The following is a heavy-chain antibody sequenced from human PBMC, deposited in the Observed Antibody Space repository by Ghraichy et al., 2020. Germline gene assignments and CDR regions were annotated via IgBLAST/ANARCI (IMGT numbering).Heavy chain of an antibody. J-gene: IGHJ3*02. V-gene: IGHV3-48*01. CDR2: ISSSSTSI. Sequence: GRSLRLSCAASGFTLSTYSMNWVRQAPGKGLEWVSYISSSSTSIYYADSVKGRFTISRDNAKNSLYLQMNSLRAEDTAVFYCAREGNAFDIWGQGTMVTVSS. CDR3: AREGNAFDI. CDR1: GFTLSTYS.